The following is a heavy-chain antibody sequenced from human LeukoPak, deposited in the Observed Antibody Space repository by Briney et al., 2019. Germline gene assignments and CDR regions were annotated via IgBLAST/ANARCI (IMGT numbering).Heavy chain of an antibody. J-gene: IGHJ6*02. V-gene: IGHV4-4*07. Sequence: SETLSLTCTVSGGSISSYYWSWIRQPAGKGLEWIGRIYTSGSTNYNPSLKSRVTMSVDTSKNQFSLKLSSVTAADTAVYYCARGLRGSRYYYAMDVWGQGTTVTVSS. CDR2: IYTSGST. CDR3: ARGLRGSRYYYAMDV. D-gene: IGHD2-21*02. CDR1: GGSISSYY.